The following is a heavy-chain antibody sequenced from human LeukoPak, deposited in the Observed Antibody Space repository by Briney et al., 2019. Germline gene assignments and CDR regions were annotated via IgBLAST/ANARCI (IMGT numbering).Heavy chain of an antibody. CDR3: ARLQSGYDDY. CDR2: IYPDDSDA. J-gene: IGHJ4*02. D-gene: IGHD3-3*01. CDR1: GYTFSNYW. V-gene: IGHV5-51*01. Sequence: GESLKISCRTSGYTFSNYWIDWGRQVPGKGLEWLGVIYPDDSDARYSPSFRGQVTMSVDKSISTAYLQWDSLKASDTAVYYCARLQSGYDDYWGQGAPVTVSS.